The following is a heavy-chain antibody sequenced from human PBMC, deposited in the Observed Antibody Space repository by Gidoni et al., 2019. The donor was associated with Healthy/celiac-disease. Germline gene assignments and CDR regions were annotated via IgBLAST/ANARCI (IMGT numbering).Heavy chain of an antibody. CDR3: ARVQRYGDDDAFDI. D-gene: IGHD4-17*01. CDR2: IIPIFGTA. J-gene: IGHJ3*02. V-gene: IGHV1-69*01. CDR1: GGPFSSYA. Sequence: QVPLVQSGAAVQKPGSSVKVSCKSSGGPFSSYAISWVRQAPGQGLEWMGGIIPIFGTANYAQKFQGRGTITADESTSTAYMELSSLRSEDTAVYYCARVQRYGDDDAFDIWGQGTMVTVSS.